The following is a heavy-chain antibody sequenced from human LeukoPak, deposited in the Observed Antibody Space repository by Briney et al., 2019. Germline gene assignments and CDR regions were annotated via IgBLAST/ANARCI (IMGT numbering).Heavy chain of an antibody. CDR3: ARRYCSSTSCYTGGDY. CDR2: INPNSGGT. V-gene: IGHV1-2*02. D-gene: IGHD2-2*02. CDR1: GYTFTGYY. J-gene: IGHJ4*02. Sequence: GASVKVSCKASGYTFTGYYKHWVRQAPGQGLEWMGWINPNSGGTNYAQKFQGRVTMTRDTSISTAYMELSRLRSDDTAVYYCARRYCSSTSCYTGGDYWGQGTLVTVSS.